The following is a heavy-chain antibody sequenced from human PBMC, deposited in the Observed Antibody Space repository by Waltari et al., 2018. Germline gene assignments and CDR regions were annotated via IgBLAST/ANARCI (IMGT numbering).Heavy chain of an antibody. D-gene: IGHD2-15*01. V-gene: IGHV3-74*01. CDR1: GFTFSNSW. CDR3: AREGPQLSDYMDV. J-gene: IGHJ6*03. CDR2: IYKDGSSI. Sequence: EVQLVESGGRLVPPGGSLRISCAVSGFTFSNSWMHWVRQAPGEGLVWVSRIYKDGSSISYADSVEGRFTLSRDNAKKTLDLQMNSLRAEDTGVYYCAREGPQLSDYMDVWGKGTTVNVSS.